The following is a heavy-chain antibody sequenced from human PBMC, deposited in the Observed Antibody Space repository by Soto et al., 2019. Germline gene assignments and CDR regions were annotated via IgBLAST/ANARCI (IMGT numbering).Heavy chain of an antibody. D-gene: IGHD5-12*01. V-gene: IGHV1-18*01. CDR3: ASTRGYDYKWFDP. Sequence: ASVKVSCKASHYTFTSYGVSWVRQAPGQGLEWMGWISAHNGNTNYAQKLQGRVTMTTDTSTSTAYMELRSLRSDDTAVYYCASTRGYDYKWFDPWGQGTLVTVSS. CDR1: HYTFTSYG. J-gene: IGHJ5*02. CDR2: ISAHNGNT.